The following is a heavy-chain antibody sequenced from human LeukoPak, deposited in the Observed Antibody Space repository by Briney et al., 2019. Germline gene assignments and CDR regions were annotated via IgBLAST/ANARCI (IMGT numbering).Heavy chain of an antibody. CDR3: ARDGAPIAARLGPRYYYGMDV. J-gene: IGHJ6*02. D-gene: IGHD6-6*01. CDR1: GFIFSQYS. V-gene: IGHV3-21*01. CDR2: ISSSSSYI. Sequence: GGSLRLSCAASGFIFSQYSMNWVRQAPGKGLEWVSSISSSSSYIYYADSVKGRFTISRDNAKNSLYLQMNSLRAEDTAVYYCARDGAPIAARLGPRYYYGMDVWGQGTTVTVSS.